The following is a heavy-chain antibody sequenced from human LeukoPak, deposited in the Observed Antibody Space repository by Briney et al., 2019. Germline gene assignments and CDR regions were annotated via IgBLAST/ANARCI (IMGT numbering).Heavy chain of an antibody. CDR1: GFTFSSYA. J-gene: IGHJ4*02. D-gene: IGHD4-17*01. Sequence: GASLRLSCAASGFTFSSYAMSWVRQAPGKGLEWVSAISGSGGSTYYADSVKGRFTISRDNSKNTLYLQMNSLRAEDTAVYYCAKDLADDGDSMYYFDYWGQGTLVTVSS. CDR3: AKDLADDGDSMYYFDY. CDR2: ISGSGGST. V-gene: IGHV3-23*01.